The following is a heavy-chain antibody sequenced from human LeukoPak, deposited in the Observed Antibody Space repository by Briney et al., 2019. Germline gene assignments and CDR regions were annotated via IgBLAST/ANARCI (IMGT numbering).Heavy chain of an antibody. J-gene: IGHJ4*02. CDR2: FDPEDGET. V-gene: IGHV1-24*01. Sequence: ASVKVSCKVSGYTLTELSMHWVRQAPGKGLEWMGGFDPEDGETIYAQKFQGRVTMTEDTSTDTAYMELSSLRSEDTAVYYCATKGPRRGYFDYWGQGTLVAVSS. CDR3: ATKGPRRGYFDY. CDR1: GYTLTELS.